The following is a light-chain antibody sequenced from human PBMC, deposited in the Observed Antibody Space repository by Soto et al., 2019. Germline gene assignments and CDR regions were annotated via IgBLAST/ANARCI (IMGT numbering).Light chain of an antibody. V-gene: IGLV2-14*03. Sequence: QSALTQPASVSGSHGQSITLSCTGTSGDVGGHNAVSWYQQHPGKAPTLLIYDVYNRPSWASNRFSGSKSGNTASLTISGLQAEYEADYYCSSDERSGAYVFGTGTKLTVL. CDR3: SSDERSGAYV. CDR2: DVY. J-gene: IGLJ1*01. CDR1: SGDVGGHNA.